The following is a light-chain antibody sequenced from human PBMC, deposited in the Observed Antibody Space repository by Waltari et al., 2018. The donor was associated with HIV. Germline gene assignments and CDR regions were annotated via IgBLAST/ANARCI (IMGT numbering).Light chain of an antibody. J-gene: IGLJ2*01. CDR1: TIGSKP. CDR3: QVWDTNTDHVI. Sequence: SFVVSQPPPVSVAPGQPPGITGGGNTIGSKPVHWYQQKPGQAPVLVIYYDTDRPSGIPERFSDSSSGNTATLTITRVEAGDEADYYCQVWDTNTDHVIFGGGTKLTVL. CDR2: YDT. V-gene: IGLV3-21*04.